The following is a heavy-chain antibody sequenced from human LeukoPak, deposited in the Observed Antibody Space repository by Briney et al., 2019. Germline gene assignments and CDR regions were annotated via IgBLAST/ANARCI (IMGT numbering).Heavy chain of an antibody. Sequence: PGGSLRLSCAASGFTFSSYAMHWVRQAPGKGLEWVAVISYDGSNKYYADSVKSRFTISRDNSKNTLYLQMNSLRAEDTAVYYCATDDKYAPSSWGQGTLVTVSS. V-gene: IGHV3-30-3*01. J-gene: IGHJ5*02. CDR3: ATDDKYAPSS. CDR2: ISYDGSNK. CDR1: GFTFSSYA. D-gene: IGHD2-2*01.